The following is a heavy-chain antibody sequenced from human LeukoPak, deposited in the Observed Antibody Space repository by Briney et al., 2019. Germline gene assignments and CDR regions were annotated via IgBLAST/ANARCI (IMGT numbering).Heavy chain of an antibody. CDR2: IWYDGSNK. D-gene: IGHD3-3*01. CDR3: AKGVTIDAFDI. CDR1: GSTFSSYG. Sequence: PGRSLRLSCAASGSTFSSYGMHWVRQAPGKGLEWVAVIWYDGSNKYYADSVKGRFTISRDNSKNTLYLQMNSLRAEDTAVYYCAKGVTIDAFDIWGQGTMVTVSS. J-gene: IGHJ3*02. V-gene: IGHV3-33*06.